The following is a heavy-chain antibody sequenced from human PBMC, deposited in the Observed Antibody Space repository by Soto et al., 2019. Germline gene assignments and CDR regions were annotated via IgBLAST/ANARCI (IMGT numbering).Heavy chain of an antibody. CDR2: ITRDGSST. Sequence: EVQLVESGGGLVQPGGSLRLSCAASGFSRSDYWMHWVRQAPGEGLVWLSRITRDGSSTNYADSVKGRFTISRDNAKNTLYLQVNSLRGEDTALYYCARGANGYYYFDYWGQGTLVTVSS. V-gene: IGHV3-74*01. D-gene: IGHD5-18*01. CDR3: ARGANGYYYFDY. J-gene: IGHJ4*02. CDR1: GFSRSDYW.